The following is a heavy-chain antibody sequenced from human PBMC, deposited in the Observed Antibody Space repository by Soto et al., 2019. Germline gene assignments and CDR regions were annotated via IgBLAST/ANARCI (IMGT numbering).Heavy chain of an antibody. CDR1: GYTFTSYA. Sequence: GASVKVSCKASGYTFTSYAMHWVRQAPGQRLEWMGWINAGNGNTKYSQKFQGRVTITRDTSASTAYMELSSLRSEDTAVYYCARGAVAGPRFVMGKILDYWGQGTLVTVSS. J-gene: IGHJ4*02. CDR3: ARGAVAGPRFVMGKILDY. D-gene: IGHD6-19*01. CDR2: INAGNGNT. V-gene: IGHV1-3*01.